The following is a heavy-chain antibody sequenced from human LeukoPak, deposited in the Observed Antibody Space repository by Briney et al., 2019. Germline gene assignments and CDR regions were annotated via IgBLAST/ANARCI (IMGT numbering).Heavy chain of an antibody. CDR2: ISWNSGSI. D-gene: IGHD5-18*01. Sequence: GRSLRLSCAASGFTFDDYAMHWVRQAPGKGLEWVSGISWNSGSIGYADSVKGRFTISRDNAKNSLYLQMNSLRAEDTALYYCAKGLGGGYSYGYFDYWGQGTLVTVSS. CDR1: GFTFDDYA. J-gene: IGHJ4*02. CDR3: AKGLGGGYSYGYFDY. V-gene: IGHV3-9*01.